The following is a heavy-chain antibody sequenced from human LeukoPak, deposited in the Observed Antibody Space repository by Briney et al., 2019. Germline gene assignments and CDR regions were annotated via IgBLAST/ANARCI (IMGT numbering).Heavy chain of an antibody. D-gene: IGHD2/OR15-2a*01. J-gene: IGHJ4*02. CDR3: ARSMGPLDY. CDR2: INHSGST. V-gene: IGHV4-34*01. CDR1: GGSFSGYY. Sequence: PSETLSLTCAVYGGSFSGYYWSWIRQPPGKGLEWIGEINHSGSTNYNPSLKSRVTISVDTSKNQLSLKLSSVTAADTAVYYCARSMGPLDYWGQGTLVTVSS.